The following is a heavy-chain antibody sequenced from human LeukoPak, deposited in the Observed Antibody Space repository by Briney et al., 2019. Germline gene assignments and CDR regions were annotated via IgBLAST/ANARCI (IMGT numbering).Heavy chain of an antibody. D-gene: IGHD3-9*01. J-gene: IGHJ4*02. CDR2: ISSSSSTI. V-gene: IGHV3-48*04. CDR3: ARGYDIPDY. CDR1: GFTFSSYS. Sequence: PGGSLRLSCAASGFTFSSYSMNWVRQAPGKGLEWLSYISSSSSTIYYADSVKGRFTISRDNAKNSLYLHMNSLRAEDTAMYYCARGYDIPDYWGQGTVVTVSS.